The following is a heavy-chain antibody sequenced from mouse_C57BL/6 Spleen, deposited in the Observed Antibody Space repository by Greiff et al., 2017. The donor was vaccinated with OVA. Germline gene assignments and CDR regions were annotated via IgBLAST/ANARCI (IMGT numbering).Heavy chain of an antibody. V-gene: IGHV1-15*01. CDR2: IDPETGGT. J-gene: IGHJ4*01. CDR1: GYTFTDYE. D-gene: IGHD3-2*02. CDR3: TRNGNSSGYVPYYAMDY. Sequence: VKLVESGAELVRPGASVTLSCKASGYTFTDYEMHWVKQTPVHGLEWIGAIDPETGGTAYNQKFKGKAILTADKSSSTAYMELRSLTSEDSAVYYCTRNGNSSGYVPYYAMDYWGQGTSVTVSS.